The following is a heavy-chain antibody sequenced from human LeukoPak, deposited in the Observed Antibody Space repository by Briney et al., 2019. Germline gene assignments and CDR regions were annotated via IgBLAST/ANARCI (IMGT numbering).Heavy chain of an antibody. CDR2: IYYSGST. V-gene: IGHV4-59*01. CDR3: ARVHRYYYYYYMDV. CDR1: GGSISSYY. J-gene: IGHJ6*03. Sequence: SETLSLTCTVSGGSISSYYWSWIRQPPGKGLEWIGYIYYSGSTNYNPSLKSRVTISVDTSKDQFSLKLSSVTAADTAVYYSARVHRYYYYYYMDVWGKGTTVTVSS.